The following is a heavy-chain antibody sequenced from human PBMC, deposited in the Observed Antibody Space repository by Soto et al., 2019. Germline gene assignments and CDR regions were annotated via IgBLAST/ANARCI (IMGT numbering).Heavy chain of an antibody. CDR2: IIPIFGTA. CDR3: AADTTVTTYWYFDL. V-gene: IGHV1-69*12. J-gene: IGHJ2*01. CDR1: GGTFSSYA. Sequence: QIQLVQSGAEVKKPGSSVKVSCKASGGTFSSYAISWVREAPGQGLEWMGGIIPIFGTANYAQKFQGRVTITADESTSTAYMELSSLRSEDTAVYYCAADTTVTTYWYFDLWGRGTLVTVSS. D-gene: IGHD4-17*01.